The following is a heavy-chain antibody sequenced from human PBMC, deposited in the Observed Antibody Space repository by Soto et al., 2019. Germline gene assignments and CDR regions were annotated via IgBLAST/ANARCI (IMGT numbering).Heavy chain of an antibody. J-gene: IGHJ4*02. CDR1: GFSLSTSGVG. V-gene: IGHV2-5*02. CDR3: AHGWWFRGVISPHFDY. D-gene: IGHD3-10*01. CDR2: LYWDADK. Sequence: QITLKESGPPLVKPTQTLTLTCTFSGFSLSTSGVGVGWIRQPPGKALEWLALLYWDADKRYSLALKSRLTITTDASENQVGLTMTSMDPVDTATYYCAHGWWFRGVISPHFDYWGQGTLITVSS.